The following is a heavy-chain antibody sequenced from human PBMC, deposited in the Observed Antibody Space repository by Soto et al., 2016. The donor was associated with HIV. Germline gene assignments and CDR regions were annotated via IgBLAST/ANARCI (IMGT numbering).Heavy chain of an antibody. CDR2: INNDGSSS. J-gene: IGHJ4*02. V-gene: IGHV3-74*01. CDR1: RFIFKNSW. Sequence: EVQLVESGGDLVQPGGSLRLSCAASRFIFKNSWMHWVRQIPGKGLVWVARINNDGSSSAYADSVKGRFTISRDNAKNTLYLQMRSLSADDTAVYYCARDLMTGNNNRQTKDYWGQGTLVTVS. CDR3: ARDLMTGNNNRQTKDY.